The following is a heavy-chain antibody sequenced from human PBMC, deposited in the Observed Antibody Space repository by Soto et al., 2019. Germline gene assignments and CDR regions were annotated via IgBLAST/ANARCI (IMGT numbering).Heavy chain of an antibody. Sequence: ASVKVSCKASGGTFSSYAISWVRQAPGQGLEWMGGIIPIFGTANYAQKFQGRVTITADESTSTAYMELSSLRSEDTAVYYCASHRTGTEFDYWGQGTLVTVSS. CDR2: IIPIFGTA. CDR1: GGTFSSYA. J-gene: IGHJ4*02. CDR3: ASHRTGTEFDY. D-gene: IGHD1-1*01. V-gene: IGHV1-69*13.